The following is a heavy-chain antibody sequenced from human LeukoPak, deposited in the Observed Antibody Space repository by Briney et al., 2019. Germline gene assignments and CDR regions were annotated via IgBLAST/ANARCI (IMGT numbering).Heavy chain of an antibody. V-gene: IGHV4-59*01. CDR2: IYYSGST. D-gene: IGHD2-21*01. CDR1: GGSISSYY. Sequence: KSSETLSLTCTVSGGSISSYYWSWIRQPPGKGLEWIGYIYYSGSTNYNPSLKSRVTISVDTSKNQFSLKLSSVTAADTAVYYCARLEYCGGDCSAWSFDYWGQGTLVTVSS. CDR3: ARLEYCGGDCSAWSFDY. J-gene: IGHJ4*02.